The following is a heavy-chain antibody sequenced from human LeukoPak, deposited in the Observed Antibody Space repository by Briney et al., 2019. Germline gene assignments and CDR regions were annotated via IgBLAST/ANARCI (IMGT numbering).Heavy chain of an antibody. CDR2: ISWNSGSI. Sequence: GRSLRLSCAASGFTFDDYAMHWVRQAPGKGLEWVSGISWNSGSIGYADSVKGRFTISRDNAKNSLYLQMNSLRAEDTAVYYCARDPPLVSGPVYYYYYMDVWGKGTTVTVSS. CDR3: ARDPPLVSGPVYYYYYMDV. D-gene: IGHD5/OR15-5a*01. CDR1: GFTFDDYA. V-gene: IGHV3-9*01. J-gene: IGHJ6*03.